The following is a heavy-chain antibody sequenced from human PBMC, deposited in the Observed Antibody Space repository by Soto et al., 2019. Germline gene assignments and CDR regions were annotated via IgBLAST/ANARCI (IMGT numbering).Heavy chain of an antibody. CDR2: INHSGST. J-gene: IGHJ3*02. CDR3: ARDKGRGYCSSTSCKYGEYAFDI. CDR1: GGSFSGYY. Sequence: PSETLSLTCAVYGGSFSGYYWSWIRQPPGKGLEWIGEINHSGSTNYNPSLKSRVTISVDTSKNQFSLKLSSVTAADTAVYYCARDKGRGYCSSTSCKYGEYAFDIWGQGTMVTVS. V-gene: IGHV4-34*01. D-gene: IGHD2-2*01.